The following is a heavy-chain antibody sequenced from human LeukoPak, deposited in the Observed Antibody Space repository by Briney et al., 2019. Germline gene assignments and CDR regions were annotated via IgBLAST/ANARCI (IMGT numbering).Heavy chain of an antibody. CDR3: AKDLGKGDLWFDP. CDR2: IWYDGSNK. CDR1: GLTFSSYG. D-gene: IGHD3-16*01. Sequence: PGGSLRLSCAASGLTFSSYGMHWVRQAPGKGLEWVAVIWYDGSNKYYADSEKGRFTISRDNSKNTLYLQMNSLRAEDTAVYYCAKDLGKGDLWFDPWGQGTLVTVSS. V-gene: IGHV3-33*06. J-gene: IGHJ5*02.